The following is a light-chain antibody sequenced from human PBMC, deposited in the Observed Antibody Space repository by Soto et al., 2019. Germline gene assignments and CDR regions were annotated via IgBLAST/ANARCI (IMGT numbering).Light chain of an antibody. CDR3: QQYGNSLYT. V-gene: IGKV3-15*01. Sequence: EIVMTQSPATLSVSPGERATLSCRASQSVSSNLAWYQQKPGQAPNLLIYDTSTRASGIPARFSGSGSGTDFTLTISRLEPEDFAVYYCQQYGNSLYTFGQGTKLEIK. J-gene: IGKJ2*01. CDR1: QSVSSN. CDR2: DTS.